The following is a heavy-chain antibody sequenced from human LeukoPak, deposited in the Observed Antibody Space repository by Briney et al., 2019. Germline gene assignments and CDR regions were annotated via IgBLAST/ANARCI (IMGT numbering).Heavy chain of an antibody. Sequence: SETLSLTCTVSGYSISSGYYWGWIRQPPGKGLEWIGNIYHSGSSYYNPSLTSRVTISVDTSKNQFSLKLSSVTAADTAVYYCARDWDTSRGRIFDPWGQGTLVTVSS. CDR2: IYHSGSS. D-gene: IGHD6-13*01. CDR3: ARDWDTSRGRIFDP. CDR1: GYSISSGYY. V-gene: IGHV4-38-2*02. J-gene: IGHJ5*02.